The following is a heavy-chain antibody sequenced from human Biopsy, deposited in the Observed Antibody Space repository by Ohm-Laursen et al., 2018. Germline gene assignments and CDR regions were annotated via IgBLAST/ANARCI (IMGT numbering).Heavy chain of an antibody. D-gene: IGHD3-10*01. CDR2: LFTSGTT. CDR1: GGSINSYY. J-gene: IGHJ4*02. V-gene: IGHV4-4*07. Sequence: SDTLSLTCTVPGGSINSYYWSWMRQPAGKGLEWIGRLFTSGTTNYSPSLNNRVTMSVDTSKNQFSLRLTSVTAADTAIYYCAHGSGSYYKWDFWGRGILVTVSS. CDR3: AHGSGSYYKWDF.